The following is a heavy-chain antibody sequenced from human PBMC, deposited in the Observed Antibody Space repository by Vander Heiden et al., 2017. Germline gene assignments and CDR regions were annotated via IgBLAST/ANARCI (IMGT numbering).Heavy chain of an antibody. J-gene: IGHJ4*02. D-gene: IGHD2-21*02. CDR1: GFTVSNNY. CDR2: IYSDGRT. V-gene: IGHV3-53*01. Sequence: EVQLVESGGGLIQPGGSLSHPCAASGFTVSNNYMSWVRQAPGKGLEWVSFIYSDGRTYYADSVKGRFTISRDNSKNTVYLQMNSLRAEDTAVYYCAGTLQNCGGDCYPTGYFDYWGQGTLVTVSS. CDR3: AGTLQNCGGDCYPTGYFDY.